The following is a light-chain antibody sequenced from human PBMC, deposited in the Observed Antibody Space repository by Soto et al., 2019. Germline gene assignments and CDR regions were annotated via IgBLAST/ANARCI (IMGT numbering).Light chain of an antibody. J-gene: IGKJ5*01. V-gene: IGKV2-24*01. Sequence: DIVMTQTPLSSPVTLGQAASSSCRSGQSLVHHDGNTYLSWFQQRPGQPPRLLIYKVSDRFSGVPARFSGSGAGTDFTLDISRVETDDVGIYYCMQSTQLPPTFGQGTRLEIK. CDR2: KVS. CDR1: QSLVHHDGNTY. CDR3: MQSTQLPPT.